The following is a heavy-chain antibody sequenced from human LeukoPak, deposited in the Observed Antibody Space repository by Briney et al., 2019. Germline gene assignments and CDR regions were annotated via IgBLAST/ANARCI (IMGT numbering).Heavy chain of an antibody. CDR1: GFTFSSYA. Sequence: GGSLRLSCAASGFTFSSYAMHWVRQAPGKGLEWVAVISYDGSNKYYADSVKGRFTISRDNSKNTLYLQMNSLRAEDTAVYYCARDASPFIVVVPAAIAYYYYGMDVWGQGTTVTVSS. V-gene: IGHV3-30*04. D-gene: IGHD2-2*01. J-gene: IGHJ6*02. CDR3: ARDASPFIVVVPAAIAYYYYGMDV. CDR2: ISYDGSNK.